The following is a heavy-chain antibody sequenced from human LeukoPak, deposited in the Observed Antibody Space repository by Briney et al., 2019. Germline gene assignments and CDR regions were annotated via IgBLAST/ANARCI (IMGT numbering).Heavy chain of an antibody. V-gene: IGHV3-48*01. CDR1: GFTFSSYH. J-gene: IGHJ2*01. D-gene: IGHD1-1*01. CDR2: ISSSGSPT. CDR3: ARPRTAWSSHWYFEV. Sequence: GGSLRLSCAASGFTFSSYHMNWVRQAPGKGLEWVSYISSSGSPTHYADSVKGRFTISRDNAKNSLFLRMSSLRVEDTAVYYCARPRTAWSSHWYFEVWGRGTLVTVSS.